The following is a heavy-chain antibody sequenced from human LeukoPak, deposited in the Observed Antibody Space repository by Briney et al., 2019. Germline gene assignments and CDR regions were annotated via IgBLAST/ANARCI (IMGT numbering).Heavy chain of an antibody. V-gene: IGHV1-18*01. D-gene: IGHD6-19*01. CDR3: ARTASGWPFDY. Sequence: ASVKVSCKASGYTFTSHGISWVRQAPGQRLEWMGWISAYNGNTNYAQKLQGRVTMTTDTSTSTAYMELRSLRSDDTAVYYCARTASGWPFDYWGQGTLVTVSS. CDR2: ISAYNGNT. CDR1: GYTFTSHG. J-gene: IGHJ4*02.